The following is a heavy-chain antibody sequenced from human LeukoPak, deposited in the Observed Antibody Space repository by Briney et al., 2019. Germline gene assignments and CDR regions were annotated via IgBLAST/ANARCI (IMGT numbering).Heavy chain of an antibody. V-gene: IGHV3-23*01. CDR1: GFPFSDFS. CDR3: AKQSYARSLGE. D-gene: IGHD2-8*01. CDR2: TNSGGTST. Sequence: GGSLRLSCATSGFPFSDFSMSWVRQAPGKGLEWISTTNSGGTSTYYAESVKGRFTISRDNSKNTLYLQMSSLGVEDTAVYYCAKQSYARSLGEGGPGTLVSVSS. J-gene: IGHJ4*02.